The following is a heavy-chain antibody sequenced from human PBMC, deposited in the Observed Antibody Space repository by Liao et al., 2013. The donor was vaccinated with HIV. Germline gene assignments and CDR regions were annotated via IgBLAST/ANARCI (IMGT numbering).Heavy chain of an antibody. D-gene: IGHD2/OR15-2a*01. J-gene: IGHJ3*02. CDR3: AARLLGQDAFDI. CDR2: IYYSGTT. Sequence: QLQLQESGPGLVKPSETLSLTCTVSGGSISSTSYSWDWIRQPPGKGLEWIGTIYYSGTTHYSPSLKSRVTISVDTSKKQFSLKLNSVTAADTAVYSCAARLLGQDAFDIWGQGTMVTVSS. V-gene: IGHV4-39*07. CDR1: GGSISSTSYS.